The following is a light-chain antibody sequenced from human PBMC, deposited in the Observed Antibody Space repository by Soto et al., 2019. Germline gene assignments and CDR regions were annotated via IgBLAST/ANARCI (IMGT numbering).Light chain of an antibody. CDR2: EGS. CDR3: CSYADSRSYV. V-gene: IGLV2-23*01. Sequence: QSVLTQPASLSGSPGQSITISCTGTRSDVGSYSLVSWYQQYPGKAPKLMIYEGSKRPSGVSNRFSGSKSGNTASLTISGLQAEDEADYYCCSYADSRSYVFGTGTKVTVL. J-gene: IGLJ1*01. CDR1: RSDVGSYSL.